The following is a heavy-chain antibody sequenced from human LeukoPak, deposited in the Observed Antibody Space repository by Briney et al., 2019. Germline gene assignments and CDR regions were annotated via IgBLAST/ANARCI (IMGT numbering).Heavy chain of an antibody. CDR3: ARTTVGAHYYDYYMDV. CDR2: IYYSGST. V-gene: IGHV4-59*01. CDR1: GGSISRYY. Sequence: SETLSLTCTVSGGSISRYYWSWIRQPPGKALEWIGYIYYSGSTNYNPSLKSRVTISVDTSKNQFSLKLSSVTAADTAVYYCARTTVGAHYYDYYMDVWGKGTTVTVSS. J-gene: IGHJ6*03. D-gene: IGHD1-26*01.